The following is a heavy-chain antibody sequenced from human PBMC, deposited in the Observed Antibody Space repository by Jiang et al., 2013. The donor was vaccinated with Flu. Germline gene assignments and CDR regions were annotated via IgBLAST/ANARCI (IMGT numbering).Heavy chain of an antibody. J-gene: IGHJ4*02. CDR3: ARLGGRGIDF. CDR1: GGSINGYY. Sequence: SGSGLVKPSETLSLTCTVSGGSINGYYWTWIRQPPGKGLEWLGYIYYSGDTNYNPSLKGRVTISIDASKTHFSLKLTSVTAADTAIYYCARLGGRGIDFWGQGTLVTVSS. CDR2: IYYSGDT. V-gene: IGHV4-59*01. D-gene: IGHD3-16*01.